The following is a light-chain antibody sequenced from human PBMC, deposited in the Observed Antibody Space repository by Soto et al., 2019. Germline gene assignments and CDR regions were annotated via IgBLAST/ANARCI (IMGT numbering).Light chain of an antibody. CDR2: EVT. V-gene: IGLV2-18*02. J-gene: IGLJ3*02. Sequence: QSALTQPPSVSGSPGQSVTISCTGTSSDFGVYNRVSWYQQSPGTAPKLIIYEVTNRPSGVPDRFSGSKSGNTASLTISGLQAEDEADYYCSSFTISNTWVLGGGTKVTVL. CDR3: SSFTISNTWV. CDR1: SSDFGVYNR.